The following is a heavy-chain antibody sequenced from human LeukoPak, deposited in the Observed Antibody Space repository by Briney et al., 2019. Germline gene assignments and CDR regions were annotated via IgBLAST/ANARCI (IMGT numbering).Heavy chain of an antibody. Sequence: GGSLRLSCAVSGFSVTNNYMSWVRQAPGKGLEWVSVFYVGGATYYADSVKGRFTISRANSENTLYLRMKSLRAGDTAVYYCARGDGYNFFDYWGEGTLLSVSS. J-gene: IGHJ4*02. CDR3: ARGDGYNFFDY. CDR1: GFSVTNNY. V-gene: IGHV3-53*01. D-gene: IGHD5-24*01. CDR2: FYVGGAT.